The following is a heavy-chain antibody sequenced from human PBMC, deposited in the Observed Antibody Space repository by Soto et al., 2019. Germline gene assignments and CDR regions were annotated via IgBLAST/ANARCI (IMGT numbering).Heavy chain of an antibody. CDR1: GGSISSHY. Sequence: PSETLSLTCTVSGGSISSHYLSWIRQPPGQGLEWIGYIYYSGSTNYNPSLKSRVTISVDTSKSQFSLRLSSVTAADTAVYYCARGYYDILTASSPFDYWGQGTLVTVSS. J-gene: IGHJ4*02. CDR3: ARGYYDILTASSPFDY. V-gene: IGHV4-59*08. D-gene: IGHD3-9*01. CDR2: IYYSGST.